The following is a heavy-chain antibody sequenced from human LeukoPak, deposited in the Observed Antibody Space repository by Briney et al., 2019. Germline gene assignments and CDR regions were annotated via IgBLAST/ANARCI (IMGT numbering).Heavy chain of an antibody. Sequence: PGGSLRLSCAASGFTVSSNYMSWVRQAPGKGLEWVSVIYSGGSTYYADSVKGRFTISRDNSKITLYLQMNSLRAEDTAVYYCARFYYDSYYFDYWGQGTLVTVSS. CDR3: ARFYYDSYYFDY. V-gene: IGHV3-53*01. CDR2: IYSGGST. D-gene: IGHD3-22*01. J-gene: IGHJ4*02. CDR1: GFTVSSNY.